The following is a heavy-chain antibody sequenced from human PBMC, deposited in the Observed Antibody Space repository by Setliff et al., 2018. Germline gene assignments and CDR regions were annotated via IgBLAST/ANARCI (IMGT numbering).Heavy chain of an antibody. Sequence: ASVKVSCKASGYTFTSYGISWVRQAPGQGLEWMGWISAYNGNTNYAQELQGRVTMTTDTSTSTAYMELRSLRSDDTAVYYCARAQTGMGSGYYYDPEGEYFQHWGQGTLVTVSS. CDR1: GYTFTSYG. J-gene: IGHJ1*01. CDR2: ISAYNGNT. V-gene: IGHV1-18*01. CDR3: ARAQTGMGSGYYYDPEGEYFQH. D-gene: IGHD3-22*01.